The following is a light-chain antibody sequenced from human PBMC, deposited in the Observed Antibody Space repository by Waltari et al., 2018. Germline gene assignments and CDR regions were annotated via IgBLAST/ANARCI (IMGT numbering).Light chain of an antibody. CDR2: GTS. V-gene: IGKV4-1*01. CDR1: QTILYSSYNKNY. Sequence: DIVMTQSPDSLAVSLGETTTLNSKSSQTILYSSYNKNYSAWYQVKPGQAPKLLVYGTSTRESGVPDRFSGSGSGTDFSLTISSLQAEDVAVYYCQQYYSAPYTFGQGTKLEIK. J-gene: IGKJ2*01. CDR3: QQYYSAPYT.